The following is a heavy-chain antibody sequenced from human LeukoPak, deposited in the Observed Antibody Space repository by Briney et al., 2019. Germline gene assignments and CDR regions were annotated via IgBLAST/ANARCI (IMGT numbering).Heavy chain of an antibody. CDR1: GLGLSTSW. Sequence: GGSLRLSRAASGLGLSTSWMGGVRPAPGKGLERVANIKQDGSDKYYVDTVKGRFTISRDNAKNSVYLQMNSVRDEDTALYYCTSLSNSYGMDVWGQGTTATVSS. CDR2: IKQDGSDK. D-gene: IGHD2/OR15-2a*01. V-gene: IGHV3-7*01. J-gene: IGHJ6*02. CDR3: TSLSNSYGMDV.